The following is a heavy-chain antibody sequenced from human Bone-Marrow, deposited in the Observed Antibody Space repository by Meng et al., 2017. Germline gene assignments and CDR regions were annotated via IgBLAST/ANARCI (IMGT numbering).Heavy chain of an antibody. V-gene: IGHV1-18*01. CDR3: TRGALRHREGDY. Sequence: QVQMLQVGAGVKKPGDYGTVSCKASGYTFTSYGISWVRQAPGQGLEWMGWISAYNGNTNYAQMLQGRVTIIRATYTSTAYMELRSMRSDDTAVYYCTRGALRHREGDYWGQGTLVTVSS. J-gene: IGHJ4*02. CDR1: GYTFTSYG. CDR2: ISAYNGNT. D-gene: IGHD3-16*01.